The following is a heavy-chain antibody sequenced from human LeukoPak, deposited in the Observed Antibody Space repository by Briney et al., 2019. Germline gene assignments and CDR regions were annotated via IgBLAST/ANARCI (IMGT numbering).Heavy chain of an antibody. CDR2: IYYSGST. D-gene: IGHD4-17*01. Sequence: PSETLPHTCTVSGGSISSYYWSWIRQPPGKGLEWIGYIYYSGSTNYNPSLKSRVTISVDTSKNQFSLKLSSVTAADTAVYYCARVRHDYGGNPLLNNWFDPWGQGTLVTVSS. CDR1: GGSISSYY. J-gene: IGHJ5*02. V-gene: IGHV4-59*01. CDR3: ARVRHDYGGNPLLNNWFDP.